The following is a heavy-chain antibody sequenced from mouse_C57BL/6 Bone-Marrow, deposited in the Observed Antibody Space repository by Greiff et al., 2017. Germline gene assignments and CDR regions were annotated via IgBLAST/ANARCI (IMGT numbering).Heavy chain of an antibody. CDR1: GYTFTSYG. CDR3: AGVAPYYAMDY. V-gene: IGHV1-81*01. CDR2: IYPRSGNT. Sequence: VQLQQSGAELARPGASVKLSCKASGYTFTSYGISWVKQRTGQGLEWIGEIYPRSGNTYYNEKFKGKATLTADKSSSTAYMELRSLTPEDSAVYFCAGVAPYYAMDYWGQGTSVTVSS. D-gene: IGHD1-1*02. J-gene: IGHJ4*01.